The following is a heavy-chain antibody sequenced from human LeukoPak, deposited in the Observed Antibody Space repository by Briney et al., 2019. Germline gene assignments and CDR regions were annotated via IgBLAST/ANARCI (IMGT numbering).Heavy chain of an antibody. CDR2: IYYSGST. Sequence: SETLSLTCTVSGGSISSYYWSWIRQPPGKGLEWIGYIYYSGSTNYNPSLKSRVTISVDTSKNQFSLKLSSVTAADTAVYYCARVSDSSGYRPLDYWGQGTLVTVSS. CDR1: GGSISSYY. J-gene: IGHJ4*02. D-gene: IGHD3-22*01. V-gene: IGHV4-59*01. CDR3: ARVSDSSGYRPLDY.